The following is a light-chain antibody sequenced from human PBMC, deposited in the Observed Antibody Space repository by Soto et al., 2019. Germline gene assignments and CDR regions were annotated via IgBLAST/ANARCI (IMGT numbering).Light chain of an antibody. V-gene: IGKV3-15*01. CDR1: QSVSNN. CDR2: GAS. CDR3: QQYNNWPPWT. J-gene: IGKJ1*01. Sequence: EIVMTQSPATLSVSPGERVTLSCTASQSVSNNLAWYQQRPGQAPRLLIYGASTRATDIPARFSGSGSGTEFTLTISSLQSEDFVVYYCQQYNNWPPWTFGQGTKVEIK.